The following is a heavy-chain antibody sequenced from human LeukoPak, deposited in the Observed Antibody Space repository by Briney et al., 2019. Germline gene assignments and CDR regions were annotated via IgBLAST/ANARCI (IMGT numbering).Heavy chain of an antibody. CDR1: GFSVSSNY. CDR2: IYSGGST. J-gene: IGHJ4*02. D-gene: IGHD6-13*01. V-gene: IGHV3-53*01. Sequence: WGSLRLSCVVSGFSVSSNYMSWVRQAPGKGPEWVSVIYSGGSTYYADSVKGRFTISRDNSRNTLYLQMNSLRADDTAVYYCAGETGATAGTALGNWGQGTLVTVSS. CDR3: AGETGATAGTALGN.